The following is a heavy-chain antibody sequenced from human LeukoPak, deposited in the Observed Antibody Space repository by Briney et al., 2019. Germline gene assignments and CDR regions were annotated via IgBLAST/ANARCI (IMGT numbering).Heavy chain of an antibody. Sequence: GGSLRLSCAASEFTFSSYAMHWVRQAPGKGLEWVAVISYDGSSKYFADSVKGRFTISRDTSKNTLYLQMNSLRAEDTAVYYCARANRPFHSSGWYKDYWGQGTLVTVSS. J-gene: IGHJ4*02. CDR3: ARANRPFHSSGWYKDY. V-gene: IGHV3-30-3*01. CDR2: ISYDGSSK. CDR1: EFTFSSYA. D-gene: IGHD6-19*01.